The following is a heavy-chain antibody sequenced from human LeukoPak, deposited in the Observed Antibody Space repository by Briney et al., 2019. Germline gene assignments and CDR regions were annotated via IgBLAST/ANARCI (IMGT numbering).Heavy chain of an antibody. Sequence: SETLSLTCTVSGGSISSGSYYWSWIRQPAGKGLEWIGRIYTSGSTNYNPSLKSRVTISVDTSKNQFSLKLSSVTAADTAVYYCARSLEWLSLFDYWGQGTLVTVSS. D-gene: IGHD3-3*01. J-gene: IGHJ4*02. CDR3: ARSLEWLSLFDY. V-gene: IGHV4-61*02. CDR1: GGSISSGSYY. CDR2: IYTSGST.